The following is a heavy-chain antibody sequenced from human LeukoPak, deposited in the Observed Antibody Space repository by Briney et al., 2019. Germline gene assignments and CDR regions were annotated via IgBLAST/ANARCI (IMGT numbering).Heavy chain of an antibody. CDR1: GGSISSSSYY. CDR2: IYYSGST. J-gene: IGHJ4*02. CDR3: AREPRGLVTSLPD. Sequence: SETLSLTCTVSGGSISSSSYYWGWIRQPPGKGLEWIGSIYYSGSTYYNPSLKSRVTISVDTSKNQFSLKLSSVTAADTAVYYCAREPRGLVTSLPDWGQGTLVTVSS. V-gene: IGHV4-39*07. D-gene: IGHD3/OR15-3a*01.